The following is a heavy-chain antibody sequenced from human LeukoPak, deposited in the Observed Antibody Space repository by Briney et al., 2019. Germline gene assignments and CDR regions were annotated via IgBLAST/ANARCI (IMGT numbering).Heavy chain of an antibody. CDR3: ARVTLNYVPFDY. CDR1: GFTFSSYW. D-gene: IGHD3-10*02. CDR2: INSDGSTT. Sequence: RGSLRLSCAASGFTFSSYWMHWVRQAPGKGLVWVSRINSDGSTTTYADSVKGRFTISRDNARNTLYLQMNSLGAEDTAVYYCARVTLNYVPFDYWGQGTLVTVSS. V-gene: IGHV3-74*01. J-gene: IGHJ4*02.